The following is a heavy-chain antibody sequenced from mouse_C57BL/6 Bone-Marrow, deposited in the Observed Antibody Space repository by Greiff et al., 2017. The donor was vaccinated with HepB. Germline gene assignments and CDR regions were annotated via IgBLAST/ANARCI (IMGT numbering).Heavy chain of an antibody. Sequence: QVQLQQPGAELVRPGSSVKLSCKASGYTFTSYWMHWVKQRPIQGLEWIGNIDPSDSETHYNQKFKDKATLTVDKSSSTAYMQLSSLTSEDSAVYYCARGGGYSNSAWFAYWGQGTLVTVSA. CDR2: IDPSDSET. CDR3: ARGGGYSNSAWFAY. V-gene: IGHV1-52*01. CDR1: GYTFTSYW. D-gene: IGHD2-5*01. J-gene: IGHJ3*01.